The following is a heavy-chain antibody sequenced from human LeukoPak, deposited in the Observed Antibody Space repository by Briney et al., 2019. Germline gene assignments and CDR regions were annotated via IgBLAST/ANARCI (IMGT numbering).Heavy chain of an antibody. CDR1: GFTFSNYV. Sequence: GGSLRLSCAASGFTFSNYVIHWVRQAPGKGLEWVAIISYDGSNEKYADSVKGRFTISRDNSKNTLYLQMNSLRPEDTAVYYCARAKRWIGSSWHFDNWGQGTLVTVSS. CDR2: ISYDGSNE. V-gene: IGHV3-30*03. CDR3: ARAKRWIGSSWHFDN. D-gene: IGHD6-13*01. J-gene: IGHJ4*02.